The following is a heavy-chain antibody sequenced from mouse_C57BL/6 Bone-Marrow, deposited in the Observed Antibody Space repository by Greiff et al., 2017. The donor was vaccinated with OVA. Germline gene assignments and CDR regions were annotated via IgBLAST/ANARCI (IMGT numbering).Heavy chain of an antibody. CDR1: GFTFSSYA. J-gene: IGHJ3*01. CDR3: ARVGRYDYDDRWFAY. Sequence: DVKLVESGGGLVKPGGSLKLSCAASGFTFSSYAMSWVRQTPEKRLEWVATISDGGSYTYYPDNVKGRFTISRDNAKNNLYLQMSHLKSEDTAMDYCARVGRYDYDDRWFAYWGQGTLVTVSA. CDR2: ISDGGSYT. D-gene: IGHD2-4*01. V-gene: IGHV5-4*03.